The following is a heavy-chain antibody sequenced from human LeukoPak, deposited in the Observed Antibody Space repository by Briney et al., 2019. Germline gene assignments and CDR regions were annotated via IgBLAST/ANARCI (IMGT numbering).Heavy chain of an antibody. CDR1: GGSISSYY. V-gene: IGHV4-59*12. D-gene: IGHD3-22*01. Sequence: PSETLSLTCTVSGGSISSYYWSWIRQPPGKGLEWIGYIYYSGSTNYNPSLKSRVTISVDTSKNQFSLKLSSVTAADTAVYYCARDYDSSGNLDYWGQGTLVTVSS. J-gene: IGHJ4*02. CDR2: IYYSGST. CDR3: ARDYDSSGNLDY.